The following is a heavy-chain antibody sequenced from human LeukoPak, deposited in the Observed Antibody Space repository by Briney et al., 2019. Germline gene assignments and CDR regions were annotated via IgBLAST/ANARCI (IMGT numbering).Heavy chain of an antibody. J-gene: IGHJ4*02. D-gene: IGHD2-21*02. V-gene: IGHV1-2*02. CDR1: GYTFTCYY. CDR2: INPNSGGT. CDR3: ARGYCCGDCPQDY. Sequence: GASVTVSCKASGYTFTCYYMHWVRQAPGQGLEWMGWINPNSGGTNYAQKFQGRVTITRDTSISTAYMELSRLRSDDTAVYYCARGYCCGDCPQDYWGQGTLVTVSS.